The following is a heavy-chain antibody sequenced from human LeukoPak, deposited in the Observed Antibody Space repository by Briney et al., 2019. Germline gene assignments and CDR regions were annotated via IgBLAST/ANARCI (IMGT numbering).Heavy chain of an antibody. V-gene: IGHV1-18*01. CDR2: ISAYNGNT. CDR1: GYTFTSYG. J-gene: IGHJ6*02. Sequence: ASVKVSCKASGYTFTSYGISWVRQAPGQGLEWMGWISAYNGNTNYAQKLQGRVTMTTDTSTSTAYMELRSLRSDDTAVYYCARVTRTVTVYYYYGMDVWGQGTTVTVSS. CDR3: ARVTRTVTVYYYYGMDV. D-gene: IGHD4-17*01.